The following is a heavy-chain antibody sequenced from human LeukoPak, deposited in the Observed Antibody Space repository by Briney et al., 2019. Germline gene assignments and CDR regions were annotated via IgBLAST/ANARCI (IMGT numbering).Heavy chain of an antibody. CDR3: ARTTEAHSWRTRYYDYYMDV. J-gene: IGHJ6*03. D-gene: IGHD6-13*01. Sequence: SETLSLTCPVSGGSVNNYYWSWIRQPPGKGLEWIGYIYYSGSTNYNPSLKSRVTISVDTSKNQFSLKLSSVTAADTAVYYCARTTEAHSWRTRYYDYYMDVWGKGTTVTVSS. V-gene: IGHV4-59*02. CDR1: GGSVNNYY. CDR2: IYYSGST.